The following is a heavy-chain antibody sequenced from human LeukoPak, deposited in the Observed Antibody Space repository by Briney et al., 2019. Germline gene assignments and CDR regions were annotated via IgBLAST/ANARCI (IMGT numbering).Heavy chain of an antibody. V-gene: IGHV1-2*02. J-gene: IGHJ4*02. D-gene: IGHD2-2*02. Sequence: GASVKVSCKASGYTFTGYFIHWVRQAPGQGFEWMGCINPNTGDTNYPQKFQGRVTMTRGTSISTAYMELSRLRSDDTAVYFCARGVKAAIIFDYWGQGTLVTVSS. CDR1: GYTFTGYF. CDR3: ARGVKAAIIFDY. CDR2: INPNTGDT.